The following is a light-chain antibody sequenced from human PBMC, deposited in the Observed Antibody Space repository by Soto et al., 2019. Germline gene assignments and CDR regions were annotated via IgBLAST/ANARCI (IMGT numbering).Light chain of an antibody. CDR3: QQYGSSPSWT. CDR2: GAS. Sequence: IVLPQSPDTLSLSPGERATLSCRAIQSVSSSYLAWYQQKPGQAPRLLIYGASSRATGIPDRFSGSGSGTDFTLTISRLEPEDFAVYYCQQYGSSPSWTFGQGTKVAIK. J-gene: IGKJ1*01. V-gene: IGKV3-20*01. CDR1: QSVSSSY.